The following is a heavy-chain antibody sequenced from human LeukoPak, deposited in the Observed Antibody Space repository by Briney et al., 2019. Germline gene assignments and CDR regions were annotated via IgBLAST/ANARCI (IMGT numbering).Heavy chain of an antibody. CDR1: GGSIRSHH. CDR2: TFYTGAT. D-gene: IGHD6-13*01. V-gene: IGHV4-59*11. Sequence: PSETLSLIYSVSGGSIRSHHWTWIRQAPGKRLEWIGYTFYTGATYYNPSLRSRVTISIDTSKTQFSLKVTSVTTADTAVYYCAKRDRAGWFESWGQATLATVSS. CDR3: AKRDRAGWFES. J-gene: IGHJ5*01.